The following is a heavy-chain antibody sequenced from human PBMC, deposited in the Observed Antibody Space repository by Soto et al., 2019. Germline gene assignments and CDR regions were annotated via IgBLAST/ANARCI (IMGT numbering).Heavy chain of an antibody. V-gene: IGHV3-7*01. Sequence: EVQLVESGGGLVQPGGSLRLSCAASGFTFSSYWMSWVRQAPGKGLEWVANIKQDGSEKYYVDSVKGRFTISRDNAKNSLYLQMNSLRAEDTAVYYCATKSGITIFGVVTYSPSYYMDVWGKGTTVTVSS. CDR1: GFTFSSYW. J-gene: IGHJ6*03. CDR2: IKQDGSEK. CDR3: ATKSGITIFGVVTYSPSYYMDV. D-gene: IGHD3-3*01.